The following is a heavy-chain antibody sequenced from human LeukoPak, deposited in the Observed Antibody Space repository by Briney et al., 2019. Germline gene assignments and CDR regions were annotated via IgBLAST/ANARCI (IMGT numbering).Heavy chain of an antibody. CDR3: ARVPRSFGELYFDY. D-gene: IGHD3-10*01. Sequence: SETLSLTCTVSGGSISTYYWSWIRQPPGKGLEWIGYIYSTGTTNYNPSLKSRVTISVDTSKNQFSLKLSSVTAADTAVYYCARVPRSFGELYFDYWGQGTLVTVSS. V-gene: IGHV4-59*01. CDR1: GGSISTYY. J-gene: IGHJ4*02. CDR2: IYSTGTT.